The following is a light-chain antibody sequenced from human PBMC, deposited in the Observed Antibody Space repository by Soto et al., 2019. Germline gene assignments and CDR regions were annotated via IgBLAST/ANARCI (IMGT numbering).Light chain of an antibody. CDR3: HHRGNGVN. CDR1: QSVSSS. CDR2: DDS. V-gene: IGKV3-11*01. Sequence: VLTESXATLSFAPVCRATLSCGASQSVSSSLAWYQQKPGQAPRLLIYDDSSRATGIQARFSGSGSGTDFTLTISSLEPEDFEVYYRHHRGNGVNSGQGQRLAIK. J-gene: IGKJ5*01.